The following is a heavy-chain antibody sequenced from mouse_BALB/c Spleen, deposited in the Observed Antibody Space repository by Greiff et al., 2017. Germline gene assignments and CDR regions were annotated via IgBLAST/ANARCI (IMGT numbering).Heavy chain of an antibody. CDR3: ATRGYPNYFDY. V-gene: IGHV1S81*02. CDR2: INPSNGRT. J-gene: IGHJ2*01. Sequence: QVQLQQPGAELVKPGASVKLSCKASGYTFTSYWMHWVKQRPGQGLEWIGEINPSNGRTNYNEKFKSKATLTVDKSSSTAYMQLSSLTSEDSAVYYCATRGYPNYFDYWGQGTTLTVSA. CDR1: GYTFTSYW.